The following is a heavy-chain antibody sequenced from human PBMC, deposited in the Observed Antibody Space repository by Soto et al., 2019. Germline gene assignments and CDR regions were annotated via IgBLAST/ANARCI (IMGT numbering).Heavy chain of an antibody. CDR3: AKESYYYGSGSYLLDY. J-gene: IGHJ4*02. CDR2: ISYDGSNK. CDR1: GFTFSSYG. V-gene: IGHV3-30*18. D-gene: IGHD3-10*01. Sequence: PVGSLRLSCAASGFTFSSYGMHWVRQAPGKGLEWVAVISYDGSNKYYADSVKGRFTISRDNSKNTLYLQMNSLRAEDTAVYYCAKESYYYGSGSYLLDYWGQGTLVTVSS.